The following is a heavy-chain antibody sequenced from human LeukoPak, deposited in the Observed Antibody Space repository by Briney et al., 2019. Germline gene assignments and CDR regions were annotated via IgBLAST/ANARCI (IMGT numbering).Heavy chain of an antibody. J-gene: IGHJ4*02. CDR3: ARHPRAGSSNYFDY. CDR2: IYYSGST. D-gene: IGHD6-19*01. Sequence: SETLSLTCTVPGGSISSSSYYWGWIRQPPGKGLEWIGSIYYSGSTYYNPSLKSRVTISVDTSKNQFSLKLSSVTAADTAVYYCARHPRAGSSNYFDYWGQGTLVTVSS. CDR1: GGSISSSSYY. V-gene: IGHV4-39*01.